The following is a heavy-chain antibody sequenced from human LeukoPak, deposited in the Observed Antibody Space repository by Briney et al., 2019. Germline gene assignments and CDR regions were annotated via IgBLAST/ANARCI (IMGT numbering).Heavy chain of an antibody. Sequence: GGSLRLSCAASGFTFSSYSMNWVRQAPGKGLEWVSSISSSSSYIYYADSVKGRFTISRDNAKNSLYLQMNSLRAEDTAVYYCARSSIAAAGFLFDYWGQGTLVTVSS. CDR2: ISSSSSYI. V-gene: IGHV3-21*01. J-gene: IGHJ4*02. D-gene: IGHD6-13*01. CDR1: GFTFSSYS. CDR3: ARSSIAAAGFLFDY.